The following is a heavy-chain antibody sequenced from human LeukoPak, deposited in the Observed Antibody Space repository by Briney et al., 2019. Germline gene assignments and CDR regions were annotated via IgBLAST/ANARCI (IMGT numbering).Heavy chain of an antibody. CDR3: AKDRLPLGELSLFDY. Sequence: GGSLRLSCAASGFTFSSYGMHWVRQAPGKGLEWVAVIWYGGNNKCYAESVKGRFTISRDISKNTLYLQMNSLRAEDTAVYYCAKDRLPLGELSLFDYWGQGTLVTVSS. CDR1: GFTFSSYG. V-gene: IGHV3-33*06. J-gene: IGHJ4*02. CDR2: IWYGGNNK. D-gene: IGHD3-16*02.